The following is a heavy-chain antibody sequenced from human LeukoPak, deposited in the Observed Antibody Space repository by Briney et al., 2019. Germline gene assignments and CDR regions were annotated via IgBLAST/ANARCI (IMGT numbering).Heavy chain of an antibody. CDR1: GYTFTAFL. CDR2: IIPIFGTA. D-gene: IGHD6-6*01. J-gene: IGHJ6*03. Sequence: ASVKVSCKASGYTFTAFLMHWVRQAPGQGLEWMGGIIPIFGTANYAQKFQGRVTITADKSTSTAYMELSSLRSEDTAVYYCARGLNSSSSGYYYYMDVWGKGTTVTVSS. V-gene: IGHV1-69*06. CDR3: ARGLNSSSSGYYYYMDV.